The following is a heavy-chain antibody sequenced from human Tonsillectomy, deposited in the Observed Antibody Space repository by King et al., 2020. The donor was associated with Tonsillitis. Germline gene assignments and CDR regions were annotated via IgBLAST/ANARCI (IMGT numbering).Heavy chain of an antibody. J-gene: IGHJ4*02. D-gene: IGHD3-10*01. CDR3: AKDHGYGSRFYY. Sequence: QLVQSGGGVVQPGGSLRLSCAASGFTFSSYGMHWVRQAPGKGLEWVAFIRYDGTNKYYADSVKGRFTISRDNSKNTLYLQMKSLRADDTVVYYSAKDHGYGSRFYYWGQGTLVTVSS. V-gene: IGHV3-30*02. CDR1: GFTFSSYG. CDR2: IRYDGTNK.